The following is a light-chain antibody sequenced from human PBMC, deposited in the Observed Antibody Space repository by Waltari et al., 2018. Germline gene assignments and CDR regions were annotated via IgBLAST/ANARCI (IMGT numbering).Light chain of an antibody. CDR1: QAISSA. CDR2: AVS. Sequence: EIQMTQSPSSVSASVGDRVTLTCRGGQAISSALAWYKQKPGQAPSLLIYAVSSLQSGVPSRFSGSGSGTDFNLTISSLQPEDLATYYCQQGSSFPPTFGQGTKVEIK. CDR3: QQGSSFPPT. J-gene: IGKJ1*01. V-gene: IGKV1-12*01.